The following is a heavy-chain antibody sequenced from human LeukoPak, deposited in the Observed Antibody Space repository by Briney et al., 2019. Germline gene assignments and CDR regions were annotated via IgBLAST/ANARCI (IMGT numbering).Heavy chain of an antibody. CDR3: ARVDTADYYFDD. CDR2: ISNSSSAI. Sequence: GGSLRLSCAASGFTFSSYSMTWVRQAPGKGLEWVAYISNSSSAIYYAASVKGRFTISRDNAKNSLYLQMNSLRAEDTAVYYCARVDTADYYFDDWGQGTLVTVSS. J-gene: IGHJ4*02. D-gene: IGHD5-18*01. V-gene: IGHV3-48*01. CDR1: GFTFSSYS.